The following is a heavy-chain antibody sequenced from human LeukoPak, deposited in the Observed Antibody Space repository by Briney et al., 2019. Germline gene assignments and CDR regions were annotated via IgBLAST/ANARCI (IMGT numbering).Heavy chain of an antibody. J-gene: IGHJ4*02. CDR1: ELTFSGYW. D-gene: IGHD2/OR15-2a*01. CDR2: INQDGSEK. CDR3: ARGPMTVISL. V-gene: IGHV3-7*01. Sequence: GGSLRLSCVASELTFSGYWMSWARQAPGKGLEWVANINQDGSEKYYADSVEGRFTISRDNAKSSVYLQMNSLKAEDTAVFYCARGPMTVISLGGRGTLVTVSS.